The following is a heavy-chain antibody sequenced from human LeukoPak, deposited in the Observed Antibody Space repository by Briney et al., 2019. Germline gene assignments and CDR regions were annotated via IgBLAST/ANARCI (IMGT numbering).Heavy chain of an antibody. CDR3: ARGTPIHGGKGGWFDP. J-gene: IGHJ5*02. V-gene: IGHV4-31*03. D-gene: IGHD4-23*01. Sequence: SQTLSLTCTVSGGSISSGGYYWSWIRQHPGKGLEWIGYIYYSGSTYYNPSLKSRVTISVDTSKNQFSLKLSSVTAADSAVYYCARGTPIHGGKGGWFDPWGQGTLVTVSS. CDR1: GGSISSGGYY. CDR2: IYYSGST.